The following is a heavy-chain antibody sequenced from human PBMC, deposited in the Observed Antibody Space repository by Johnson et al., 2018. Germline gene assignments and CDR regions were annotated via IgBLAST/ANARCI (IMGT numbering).Heavy chain of an antibody. D-gene: IGHD5-24*01. J-gene: IGHJ6*03. Sequence: QVQLVESGGGVVQPGRSLRLSCAASGFTFSSYGMHWVRQAPGKGLEWVAVISYDGSNKYYADSVKGRFTISRDNSKNTLYLQMNSLRAEDTAVYYCAREAVEMATMGYYYMDVWGKGTTVTVSS. CDR3: AREAVEMATMGYYYMDV. V-gene: IGHV3-30*03. CDR1: GFTFSSYG. CDR2: ISYDGSNK.